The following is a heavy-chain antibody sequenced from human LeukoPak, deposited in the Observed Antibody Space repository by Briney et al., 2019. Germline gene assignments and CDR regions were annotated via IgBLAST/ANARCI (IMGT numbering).Heavy chain of an antibody. CDR2: IYSSVT. CDR3: AKGYSSGWGRAFDI. J-gene: IGHJ3*02. V-gene: IGHV3-53*01. Sequence: GGSLRLSCTVSGFTVSSNSMSWVRQAPGKGLEWVSFIYSSVTHYSDSVKGRFTISRDNSKNTLYLQMNSLRAEDTAVYYCAKGYSSGWGRAFDIWGQGTMVTVSS. CDR1: GFTVSSNS. D-gene: IGHD6-19*01.